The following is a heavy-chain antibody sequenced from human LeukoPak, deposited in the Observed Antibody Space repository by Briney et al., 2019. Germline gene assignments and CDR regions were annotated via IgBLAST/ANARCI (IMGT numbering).Heavy chain of an antibody. Sequence: PGGSLRLSCAASGFTFSSYAMSWVRQAPGKGLEWVSAISGSGGSTYYADSVKGRFTISRDNSKNTLYLQMNSLRAEDTAVYYCGKDPEWLRSPIDYWGQGTLVTVSS. D-gene: IGHD5-12*01. CDR3: GKDPEWLRSPIDY. V-gene: IGHV3-23*01. J-gene: IGHJ4*02. CDR1: GFTFSSYA. CDR2: ISGSGGST.